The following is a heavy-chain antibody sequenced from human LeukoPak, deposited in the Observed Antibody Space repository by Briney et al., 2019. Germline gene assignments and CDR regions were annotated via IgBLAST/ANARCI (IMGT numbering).Heavy chain of an antibody. CDR3: ARVRPHDAFDI. Sequence: GESLKISCKGSGYSFTSYWIGWVRQMPGKGLEWMGIIYPGATDTRYSPSFHTKVTITADKSISTAHSQWSSLKAADTYMYYGARVRPHDAFDIWGQGTMVTVSS. CDR1: GYSFTSYW. CDR2: IYPGATDT. J-gene: IGHJ3*02. V-gene: IGHV5-51*01.